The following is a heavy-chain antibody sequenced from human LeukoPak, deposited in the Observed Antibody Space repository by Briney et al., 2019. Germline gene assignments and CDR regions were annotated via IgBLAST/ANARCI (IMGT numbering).Heavy chain of an antibody. CDR3: AVLRDFWSGYYAGYFDY. D-gene: IGHD3-3*01. CDR2: IHYTGDT. CDR1: GGSISSGSYY. J-gene: IGHJ4*02. Sequence: SETLSLTCTVSGGSISSGSYYWGCIRQPPGKGLEWIGSIHYTGDTYYNPSLKSRVSISVDTSKNQFSLKLSSVTAADTAVYYCAVLRDFWSGYYAGYFDYWGQGTLVTVSS. V-gene: IGHV4-39*01.